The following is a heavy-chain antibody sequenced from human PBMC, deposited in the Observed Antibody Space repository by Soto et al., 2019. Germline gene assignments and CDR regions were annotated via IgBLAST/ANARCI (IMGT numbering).Heavy chain of an antibody. CDR1: GGSFSGYY. CDR3: ARAGIAAAGYFDY. Sequence: SETLSLTCAVYGGSFSGYYWSWIRQPPGKGLEWIGEINHSGSTNYNPSLKSRVTISVDTSKNQFSLKLSSVTAADTAVYYCARAGIAAAGYFDYWGQGTLVTVSS. CDR2: INHSGST. D-gene: IGHD6-13*01. J-gene: IGHJ4*02. V-gene: IGHV4-34*01.